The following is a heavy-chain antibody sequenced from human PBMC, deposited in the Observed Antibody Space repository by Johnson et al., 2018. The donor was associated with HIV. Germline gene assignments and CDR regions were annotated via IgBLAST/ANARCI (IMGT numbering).Heavy chain of an antibody. Sequence: QVQLVESGGGLVKPGGSLRLSCAACEFTFSRFAMHWVRQAPGKGLEWVAVISYDGNNKYYTDSVKGRFTISRDNSKNTLYLQMNSLRAEDTAVYYCARDHTNSGSYSTYAFDIWGQGTMVTVSS. J-gene: IGHJ3*02. CDR1: EFTFSRFA. D-gene: IGHD1-26*01. CDR2: ISYDGNNK. CDR3: ARDHTNSGSYSTYAFDI. V-gene: IGHV3-30-3*01.